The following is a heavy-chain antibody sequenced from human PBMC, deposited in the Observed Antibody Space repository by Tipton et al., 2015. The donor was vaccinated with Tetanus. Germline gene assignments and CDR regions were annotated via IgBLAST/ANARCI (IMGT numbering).Heavy chain of an antibody. D-gene: IGHD3-9*01. J-gene: IGHJ4*02. Sequence: QLVQSGAEVKKPGDSLKISCKASGYSFTNYWIGWVRQMPGKGLEWMGIIYPGDSDTRYSPSFEGLVTISADRSTSTAYVQWSSLTASDTAVYYCARQADYNILTGYYYYFDYWGQGSLVTVSS. CDR2: IYPGDSDT. V-gene: IGHV5-51*01. CDR1: GYSFTNYW. CDR3: ARQADYNILTGYYYYFDY.